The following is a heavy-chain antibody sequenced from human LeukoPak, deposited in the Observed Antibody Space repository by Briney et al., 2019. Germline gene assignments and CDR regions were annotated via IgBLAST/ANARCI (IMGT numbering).Heavy chain of an antibody. D-gene: IGHD3-22*01. V-gene: IGHV4-38-2*01. CDR2: IYHSGST. CDR1: GYSISSGYY. J-gene: IGHJ4*02. Sequence: SETLSLTCAVSGYSISSGYYWGWIRQPPGKGREWIGSIYHSGSTYYNPSLKSRVTISVDTSKNQFSLKLSSVTAADTAVYYCARGPMPHYYDSSGYHYRGVGYFDYWGQGTLVTVSS. CDR3: ARGPMPHYYDSSGYHYRGVGYFDY.